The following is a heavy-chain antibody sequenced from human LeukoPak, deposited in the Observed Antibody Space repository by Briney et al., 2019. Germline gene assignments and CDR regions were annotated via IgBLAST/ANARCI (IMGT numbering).Heavy chain of an antibody. Sequence: ASVTVSCMASGYTFTGYYMHWVRQAPGQGLEWMGWINPNSGGTNYAQTFQGRVTMTRDTSISTAYMELSRLRSDDTAVYYCASLDYGDYDYAFDIWGQGTMVTVSS. CDR1: GYTFTGYY. J-gene: IGHJ3*02. V-gene: IGHV1-2*02. CDR2: INPNSGGT. CDR3: ASLDYGDYDYAFDI. D-gene: IGHD4-17*01.